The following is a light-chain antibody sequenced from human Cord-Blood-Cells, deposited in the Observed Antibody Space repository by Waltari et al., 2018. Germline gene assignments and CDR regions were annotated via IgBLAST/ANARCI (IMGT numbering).Light chain of an antibody. CDR1: SSDVGGYNY. Sequence: QSALTQPHSASGSPGQSATISCTGTSSDVGGYNYISWYQQHPGKAPKLMIYEVSKRPSGVPDRFSGSKSGNTASLTVSGLQAEDEADYYCSSYAGSNNLVFGGGTKLTVL. J-gene: IGLJ2*01. CDR3: SSYAGSNNLV. CDR2: EVS. V-gene: IGLV2-8*01.